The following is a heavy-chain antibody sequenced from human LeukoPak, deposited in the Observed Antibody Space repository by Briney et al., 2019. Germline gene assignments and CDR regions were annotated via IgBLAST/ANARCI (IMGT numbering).Heavy chain of an antibody. V-gene: IGHV3-33*01. CDR2: IWYDGSNK. D-gene: IGHD6-13*01. CDR3: ARDGQQLAPYAMDV. J-gene: IGHJ6*02. CDR1: GFRFGSHA. Sequence: GRSLRLSCAASGFRFGSHAVHWVRQAPGKGLEWLAQIWYDGSNKYYVDSVKGRFTTSRDNSKNTVYLQMNSLRAEDAAVYFCARDGQQLAPYAMDVWGQGTTVTVSS.